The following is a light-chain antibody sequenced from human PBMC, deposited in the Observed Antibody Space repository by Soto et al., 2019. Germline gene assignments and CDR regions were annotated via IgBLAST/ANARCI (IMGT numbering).Light chain of an antibody. V-gene: IGKV3-15*01. J-gene: IGKJ1*01. CDR2: DAS. CDR3: QQYDNLWT. CDR1: QSINRY. Sequence: EIVMTQSPAALYVSPGERATLSCRASQSINRYLAWYQQKPGLPPRLLIYDASTRAAGVPARFSGGGSGTEFTLTISSLQSEDFALYYCQQYDNLWTFGQGTKVEIK.